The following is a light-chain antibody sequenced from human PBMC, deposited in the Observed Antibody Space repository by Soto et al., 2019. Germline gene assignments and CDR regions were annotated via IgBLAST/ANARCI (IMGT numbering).Light chain of an antibody. J-gene: IGKJ5*01. CDR1: QSVSSN. CDR3: QQHNNWPPYT. V-gene: IGKV3-15*01. Sequence: ELLMTQSPATLSLSPGERATLSCRGSQSVSSNLAWYQQKPGQAPRLIIYGAYTRATGIPATFSGSGSGTEFTLTISSLQSEDFAVYYCQQHNNWPPYTFGQGTRLEIK. CDR2: GAY.